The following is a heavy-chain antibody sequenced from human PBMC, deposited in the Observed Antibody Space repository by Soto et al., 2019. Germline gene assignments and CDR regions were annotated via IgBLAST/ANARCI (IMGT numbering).Heavy chain of an antibody. CDR2: ITGHNGNT. CDR1: GYTFASYG. V-gene: IGHV1-18*01. D-gene: IGHD3-16*01. Sequence: QVQLVQSGAEVKKPGASVKVSCKASGYTFASYGISWVRQAPGQGLEWMGWITGHNGNTNYPQKFQGRVTMTTDTSTSTAYMELRGLRSDDTALYYCARVVITRYGVFDYWGQGTLVSVSS. J-gene: IGHJ4*02. CDR3: ARVVITRYGVFDY.